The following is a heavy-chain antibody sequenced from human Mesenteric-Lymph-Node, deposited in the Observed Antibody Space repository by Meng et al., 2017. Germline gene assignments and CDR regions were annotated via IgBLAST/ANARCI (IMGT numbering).Heavy chain of an antibody. CDR2: MNPNSGNT. J-gene: IGHJ3*02. CDR3: ESEVGATTYDAFDI. V-gene: IGHV1-8*01. D-gene: IGHD1-26*01. Sequence: QVQLVLEGAEVNKSEASEKVSCKASRYNFTSYDIDGVRQATGQGLELMGLMNPNSGNTGYAQKFQGRVTMTRNTSISTAYMELSSLRSEDTAVYYCESEVGATTYDAFDIWGQGTMVTVSS. CDR1: RYNFTSYD.